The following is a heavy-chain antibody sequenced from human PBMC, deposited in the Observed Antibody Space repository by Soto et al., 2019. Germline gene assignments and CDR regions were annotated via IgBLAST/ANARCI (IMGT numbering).Heavy chain of an antibody. D-gene: IGHD3-10*01. CDR3: ARMASFGSLNWFDP. CDR1: GYTFTNND. V-gene: IGHV1-8*01. CDR2: MNPGSGDT. J-gene: IGHJ5*02. Sequence: ASVKVSCKASGYTFTNNDVSWVRQATGQGLEWMGWMNPGSGDTGYAQKFQGRVTMTRDISTATAYMELSSLTSEDTAIYYCARMASFGSLNWFDPWGQGTLVTVSS.